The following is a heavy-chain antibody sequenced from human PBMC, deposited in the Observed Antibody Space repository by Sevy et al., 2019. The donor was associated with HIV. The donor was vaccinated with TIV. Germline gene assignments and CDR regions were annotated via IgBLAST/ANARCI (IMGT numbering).Heavy chain of an antibody. CDR2: IKQDGSVK. J-gene: IGHJ4*02. Sequence: GGSLRLSCAASGFTFSDYWMSWVRQAPEKGLEWVANIKQDGSVKYYVDSVKGRFTISRDNARNLLYLQMNSLRAEDTALYYCVRAIAADGSFWGQGTLVTVSS. D-gene: IGHD6-13*01. CDR3: VRAIAADGSF. V-gene: IGHV3-7*01. CDR1: GFTFSDYW.